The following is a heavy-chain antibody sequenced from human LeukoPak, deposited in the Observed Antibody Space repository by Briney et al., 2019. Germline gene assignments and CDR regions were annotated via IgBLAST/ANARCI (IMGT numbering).Heavy chain of an antibody. CDR1: GFTFSSYE. CDR3: ARMTTWYYYMDV. Sequence: GGSLRLSCAAPGFTFSSYEMNWVRQAPGKGLEWVSYISGSGTTIYYADSVKGRFTISRDNSKNTLYLQMNSLRAEDTAVYYCARMTTWYYYMDVWGKGTTVTISS. V-gene: IGHV3-48*03. CDR2: ISGSGTTI. D-gene: IGHD2/OR15-2a*01. J-gene: IGHJ6*03.